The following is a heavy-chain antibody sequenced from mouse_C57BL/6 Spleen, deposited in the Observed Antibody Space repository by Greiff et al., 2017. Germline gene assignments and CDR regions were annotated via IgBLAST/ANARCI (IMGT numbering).Heavy chain of an antibody. CDR1: GYTFTSYW. CDR2: IDPSDSYT. Sequence: QVQLQQPGAELVRPGTSVKLSCKASGYTFTSYWMHWVKQRPGQGLEWIGVIDPSDSYTNYNQKFKGKATLTVDTSSSTASMQLSSLTSEDSAVYYCARPYDGYYVRSAMDYWGQGTSVTVSS. D-gene: IGHD2-3*01. CDR3: ARPYDGYYVRSAMDY. V-gene: IGHV1-59*01. J-gene: IGHJ4*01.